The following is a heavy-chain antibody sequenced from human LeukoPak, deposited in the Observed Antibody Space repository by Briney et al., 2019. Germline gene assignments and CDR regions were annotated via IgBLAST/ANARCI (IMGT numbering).Heavy chain of an antibody. CDR2: ISGSGGST. J-gene: IGHJ6*03. CDR1: GFTFSSYG. D-gene: IGHD2-8*01. CDR3: AKGAFRLNYYYYMDV. Sequence: QPGGSLRLSRAASGFTFSSYGMSWVRQAPGKGLEWVSAISGSGGSTYYADSVKGRFTISRDNPKNTLYLQMNSLRAEDTAVYYCAKGAFRLNYYYYMDVWGKGTTVTVSS. V-gene: IGHV3-23*01.